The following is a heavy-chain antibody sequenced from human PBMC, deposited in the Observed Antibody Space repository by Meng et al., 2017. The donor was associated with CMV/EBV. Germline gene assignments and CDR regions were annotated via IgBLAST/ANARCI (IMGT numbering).Heavy chain of an antibody. D-gene: IGHD2-15*01. Sequence: ASVTVSCKASGYTFTSYGISWVRQAPGQGLEWMGWISAYNGNTNYAQKLQGRVTMTTDTSTSTAYLELRSLRSDDTAVYFCASEGVAPPDAFDVWGQGTMVTVSS. V-gene: IGHV1-18*01. CDR1: GYTFTSYG. CDR3: ASEGVAPPDAFDV. CDR2: ISAYNGNT. J-gene: IGHJ3*01.